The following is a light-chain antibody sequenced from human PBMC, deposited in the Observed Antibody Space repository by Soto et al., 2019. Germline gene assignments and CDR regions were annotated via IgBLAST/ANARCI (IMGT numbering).Light chain of an antibody. CDR3: QQYTNWYH. CDR2: RAS. J-gene: IGKJ2*01. Sequence: IVMTQSPATLSVSPGERATLSCRASQSVSSNLAWYQQKPGQAPRLLIYRASTRATGITARFSGSGYGTEFTLTISSLQSEDFAVYYCQQYTNWYHFGPGTKLEIK. CDR1: QSVSSN. V-gene: IGKV3-15*01.